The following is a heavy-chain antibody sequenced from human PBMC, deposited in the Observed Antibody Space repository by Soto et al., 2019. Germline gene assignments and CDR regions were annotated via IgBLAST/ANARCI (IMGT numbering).Heavy chain of an antibody. CDR2: INHSGST. J-gene: IGHJ4*02. V-gene: IGHV4-34*01. D-gene: IGHD6-19*01. CDR3: ARSSGWPGDFDY. CDR1: GGSFSGYY. Sequence: QVQLQQWGAGLLKPSETLSLTCAVYGGSFSGYYGSWIRQPPGKGLEWIGEINHSGSTNYNPSLKSRVNISVDTSKNQFSLKLSSVTAADTAVYYCARSSGWPGDFDYWGQGTLVTVSS.